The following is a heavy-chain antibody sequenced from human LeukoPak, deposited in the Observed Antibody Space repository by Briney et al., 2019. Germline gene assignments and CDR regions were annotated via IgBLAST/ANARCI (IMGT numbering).Heavy chain of an antibody. CDR2: ISSSSSYI. CDR1: GFTFSSYS. CDR3: ARVYDSSGYYGVDY. Sequence: PGGSLRLSCAPSGFTFSSYSMNWVRQAPGKGLEWVSSISSSSSYIYYADSVKGRFTISRDNAKNSLYLQMSSLRAEDTAVYYCARVYDSSGYYGVDYWGQGTLVTVSS. D-gene: IGHD3-22*01. J-gene: IGHJ4*02. V-gene: IGHV3-21*01.